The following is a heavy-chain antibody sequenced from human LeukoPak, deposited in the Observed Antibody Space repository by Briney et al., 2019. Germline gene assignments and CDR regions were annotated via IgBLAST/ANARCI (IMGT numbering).Heavy chain of an antibody. CDR2: LDSSSTYI. CDR1: GFTFSDYS. CDR3: ARDIGARSDAFDI. J-gene: IGHJ3*02. Sequence: GGSLRLSCAASGFTFSDYSMNWVRQAPGKGLEWVSSLDSSSTYIYYADSAKGRFTISRENAKNSLYLQMNSLRAEDTAVYYCARDIGARSDAFDIWGQGTMVTVSS. V-gene: IGHV3-21*01. D-gene: IGHD3-16*01.